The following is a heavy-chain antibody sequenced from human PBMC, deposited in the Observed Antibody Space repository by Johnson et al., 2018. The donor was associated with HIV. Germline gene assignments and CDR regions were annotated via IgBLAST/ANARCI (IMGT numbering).Heavy chain of an antibody. CDR3: AKRGSGWPSDAFDI. V-gene: IGHV3-23*04. D-gene: IGHD6-19*01. CDR1: GFLVSSNY. Sequence: EVQLVESGGGVVQPGGSLRLSCAASGFLVSSNYMSWVRQAPGKGLEWVSVISGSGGSTYYADSVKGRFTISRDNSKNTLYLQMNSLRAEDTAVYYCAKRGSGWPSDAFDIWGQGTMVTVSS. CDR2: ISGSGGST. J-gene: IGHJ3*02.